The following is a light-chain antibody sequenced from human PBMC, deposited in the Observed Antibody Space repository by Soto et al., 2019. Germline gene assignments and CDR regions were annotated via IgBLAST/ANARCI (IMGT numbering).Light chain of an antibody. CDR1: QNLGSGY. CDR3: PQYDTSPRP. J-gene: IGKJ1*01. V-gene: IGKV3-20*01. Sequence: VLTESPGTRSVSKEDRATLSCRASQNLGSGYLAWYQQKPGQAPRILIYAASTRATGIPDRFSGSGSGTDYSLTISRLEPEDFAVYYCPQYDTSPRPFG. CDR2: AAS.